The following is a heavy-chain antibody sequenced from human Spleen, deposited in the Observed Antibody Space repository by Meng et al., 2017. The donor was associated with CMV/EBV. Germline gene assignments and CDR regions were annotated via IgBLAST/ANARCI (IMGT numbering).Heavy chain of an antibody. Sequence: QVQLVQSGAWVKKPGSSVKVSCKGSGGTFSSYAISWVRQAPGQGLEWMGGIIPIFGTANYAQKFQGRVTITADESTSTAYMELSSLRSEDTAVYYCAVLVGATSGDYFDYWGQGTLVTVSS. CDR2: IIPIFGTA. V-gene: IGHV1-69*12. D-gene: IGHD1-26*01. CDR3: AVLVGATSGDYFDY. CDR1: GGTFSSYA. J-gene: IGHJ4*02.